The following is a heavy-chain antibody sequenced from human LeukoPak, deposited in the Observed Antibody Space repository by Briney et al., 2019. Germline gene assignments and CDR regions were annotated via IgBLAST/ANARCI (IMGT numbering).Heavy chain of an antibody. D-gene: IGHD5-18*01. Sequence: PSETLSLTCTVSGGSISSYYWSWLRQPPGKGLEWIGYIYYSGSTNYNPSLKSRVTISVDTSKNQFSLKLSSVTAADTAVYYCARLPVDTAMVQYYFDYWGQGTLVTVSS. J-gene: IGHJ4*02. V-gene: IGHV4-59*01. CDR2: IYYSGST. CDR3: ARLPVDTAMVQYYFDY. CDR1: GGSISSYY.